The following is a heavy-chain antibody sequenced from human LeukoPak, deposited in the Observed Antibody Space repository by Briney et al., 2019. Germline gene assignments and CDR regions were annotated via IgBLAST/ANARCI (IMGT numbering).Heavy chain of an antibody. D-gene: IGHD3-3*01. V-gene: IGHV4-59*01. Sequence: SQTLSLTCTVSGGSIGSYYWSWIRQPPGKGLEWIGYIYYSGSTNYNPSLKSRVTISVDTSKNQFSLKLSSVTAADTAVYYCARDGYYDFWSGYYGNYYYYGMDVWGQGTTVTVSS. CDR3: ARDGYYDFWSGYYGNYYYYGMDV. CDR1: GGSIGSYY. J-gene: IGHJ6*02. CDR2: IYYSGST.